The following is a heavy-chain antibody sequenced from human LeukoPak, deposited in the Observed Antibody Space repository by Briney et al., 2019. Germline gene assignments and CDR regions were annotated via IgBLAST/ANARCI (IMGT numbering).Heavy chain of an antibody. CDR3: ARANFLYCSSTTCLFDY. CDR2: INPNDGDT. Sequence: ASVKVSCKASGYTFTDYYMHWVRQSPGQGFEWMGWINPNDGDTNYAQKFQGRVTMTRDTSISTAHMEVSRLRSDDTAVYYCARANFLYCSSTTCLFDYWGQGTLVTVSS. J-gene: IGHJ4*02. D-gene: IGHD2-2*01. V-gene: IGHV1-2*02. CDR1: GYTFTDYY.